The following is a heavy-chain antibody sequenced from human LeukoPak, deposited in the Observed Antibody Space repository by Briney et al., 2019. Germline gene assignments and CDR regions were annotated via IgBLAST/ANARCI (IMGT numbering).Heavy chain of an antibody. J-gene: IGHJ4*02. Sequence: GGSLRLSCAASGFSFSRYGMHWVRQAPGKGLGWVAFIRSDGRNQDYADSVKDRFTISRDNSKITLSLQMNSLRTEDTAVYYCAKDFGYTYGYQNYFDYWGQGTLVTVSS. CDR3: AKDFGYTYGYQNYFDY. D-gene: IGHD5-18*01. CDR2: IRSDGRNQ. V-gene: IGHV3-30*02. CDR1: GFSFSRYG.